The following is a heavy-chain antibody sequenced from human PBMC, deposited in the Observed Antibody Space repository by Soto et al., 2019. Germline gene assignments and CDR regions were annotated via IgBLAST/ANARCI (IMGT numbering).Heavy chain of an antibody. CDR3: AKEVGAAGDY. D-gene: IGHD6-25*01. Sequence: QVQLVESGGGVVQPGRSLRLSCAASGFTFSSYGMHWVRQAPGKGLEWVAVISYDGSNKYHADSVKGRFTISRDNSKNTLDLQMNSRRAEDTAVYYCAKEVGAAGDYWGQGTLVTVSS. CDR2: ISYDGSNK. CDR1: GFTFSSYG. V-gene: IGHV3-30*18. J-gene: IGHJ4*02.